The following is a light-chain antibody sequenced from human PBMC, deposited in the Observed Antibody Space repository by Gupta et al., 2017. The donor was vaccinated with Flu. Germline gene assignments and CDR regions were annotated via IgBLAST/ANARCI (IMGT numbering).Light chain of an antibody. CDR1: QSIGTN. CDR2: GAS. J-gene: IGKJ2*01. Sequence: EIVMTQSPFILSLSPGERATLCCRASQSIGTNLAWYQLNPGQPPRLLIHGASTRHTDVPARFSGSGSGTEFTLNISSLQSEDFAVYYCHQYKDWLTFGQGTKLES. CDR3: HQYKDWLT. V-gene: IGKV3-15*01.